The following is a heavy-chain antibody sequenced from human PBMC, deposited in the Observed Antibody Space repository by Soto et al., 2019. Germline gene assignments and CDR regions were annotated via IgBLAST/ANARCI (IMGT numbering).Heavy chain of an antibody. CDR1: GFTFSNAW. CDR3: VREDILGVRSFDY. CDR2: ISSGSKTI. J-gene: IGHJ4*02. Sequence: GGSLRLSCAASGFTFSNAWMSWVRQAPGKGLEWVSYISSGSKTIYYAESVKGRFTVSRDNARNSQYLQMNSLRDEDTAVYYCVREDILGVRSFDYWGQGTLVTVSS. V-gene: IGHV3-48*02. D-gene: IGHD3-9*01.